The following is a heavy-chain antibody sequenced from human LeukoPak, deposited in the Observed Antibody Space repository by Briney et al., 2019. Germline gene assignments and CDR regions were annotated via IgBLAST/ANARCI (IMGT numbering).Heavy chain of an antibody. Sequence: GESLQISCKGSGYIFTTYWIGWVRQMPGKGLEWMGIIYPGDSDTKYSPSFQGQVTISADKSISTAYLQWSGLKASDTAMYYCARQAGLKDEMDVWGKGTTVTISS. CDR2: IYPGDSDT. D-gene: IGHD2-8*01. J-gene: IGHJ6*04. V-gene: IGHV5-51*01. CDR3: ARQAGLKDEMDV. CDR1: GYIFTTYW.